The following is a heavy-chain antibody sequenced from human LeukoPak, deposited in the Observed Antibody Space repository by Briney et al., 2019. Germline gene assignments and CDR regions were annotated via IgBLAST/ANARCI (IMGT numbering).Heavy chain of an antibody. Sequence: GGSLRLSCAASGFTFSSYSMNWVRQAPGKGLEWVASIISISSHIYYADSVKGRFTISRDDAKNSLYLQMNSLRAEDTAVYYCARTRAPSNGRVLYYMDVWGKGTTVTVSS. J-gene: IGHJ6*03. CDR3: ARTRAPSNGRVLYYMDV. D-gene: IGHD2-2*01. CDR2: IISISSHI. CDR1: GFTFSSYS. V-gene: IGHV3-21*01.